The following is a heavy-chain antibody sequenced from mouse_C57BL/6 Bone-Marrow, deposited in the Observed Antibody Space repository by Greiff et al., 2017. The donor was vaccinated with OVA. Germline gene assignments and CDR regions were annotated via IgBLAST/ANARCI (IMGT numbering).Heavy chain of an antibody. CDR1: GFNIKNTY. D-gene: IGHD1-1*01. CDR3: ARNTYGSSYDYAMDY. J-gene: IGHJ4*01. Sequence: VHVKQSVAELVRPGASVKLSCTASGFNIKNTYMHWVKQRPEQGLEWIGRIDPANGNTKYAPKFQGKATITADTSSNTAYLQLSSLTSEDTAIYYCARNTYGSSYDYAMDYWGQGTSVTVSS. CDR2: IDPANGNT. V-gene: IGHV14-3*01.